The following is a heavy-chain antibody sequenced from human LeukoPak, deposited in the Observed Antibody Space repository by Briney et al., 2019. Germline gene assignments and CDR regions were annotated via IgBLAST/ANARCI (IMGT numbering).Heavy chain of an antibody. D-gene: IGHD2-2*01. CDR1: GGTFSSYA. V-gene: IGHV1-69*05. J-gene: IGHJ6*03. CDR3: ARAVVVVPAAMGSYYYYYMDV. CDR2: IIPIFGTA. Sequence: GASVKVSCTASGGTFSSYAISWVRQAPGQGLEWMGGIIPIFGTANYAQKFQGRVTITTDESTSTAYMELSSLRSEDTAVYYCARAVVVVPAAMGSYYYYYMDVWGKGTTVTVSS.